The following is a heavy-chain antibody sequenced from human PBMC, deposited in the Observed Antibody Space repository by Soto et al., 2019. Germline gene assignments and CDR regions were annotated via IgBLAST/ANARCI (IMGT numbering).Heavy chain of an antibody. CDR3: ARGRYCSSTSCSYPSFDY. J-gene: IGHJ4*02. V-gene: IGHV4-34*01. Sequence: SETLSLTCAVYGGSFSGYYWSWIRQPPGKGLEWIGEINHSGSTNYNPSLKSRVTISVDTSKNQFSLKLSSVTAADTAVYYCARGRYCSSTSCSYPSFDYWGQGTLVTVSS. D-gene: IGHD2-2*01. CDR2: INHSGST. CDR1: GGSFSGYY.